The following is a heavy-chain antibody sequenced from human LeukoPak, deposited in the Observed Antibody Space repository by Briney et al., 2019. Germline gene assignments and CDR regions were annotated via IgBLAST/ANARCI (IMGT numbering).Heavy chain of an antibody. V-gene: IGHV4-59*01. CDR2: IFYTGTT. Sequence: SETLSLICTVSGGSIGTYYWSWIRQPPGKTLEWIGYIFYTGTTNYNPSLKSRVTISVDKSKNQFSLRLTSVTDADTAFYYCARGGSNGYNWFDPWGQGTLVTVSS. D-gene: IGHD3-22*01. J-gene: IGHJ5*02. CDR1: GGSIGTYY. CDR3: ARGGSNGYNWFDP.